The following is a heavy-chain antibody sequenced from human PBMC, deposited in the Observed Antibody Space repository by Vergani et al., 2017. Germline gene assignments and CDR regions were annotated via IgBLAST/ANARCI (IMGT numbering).Heavy chain of an antibody. CDR2: INPNSGGT. Sequence: QVQLVQSGAEVKKPGASVKVSCKASGYTFTGYYMHWVRQAPGQGLEWMGWINPNSGGTNYAQKFQGRVTMTRDTSNSTAYMELSRLRSDDTAVYYCARDQTATTTPRFRVNMDVWGKGTTVTVSS. J-gene: IGHJ6*03. CDR1: GYTFTGYY. D-gene: IGHD4-11*01. CDR3: ARDQTATTTPRFRVNMDV. V-gene: IGHV1-2*02.